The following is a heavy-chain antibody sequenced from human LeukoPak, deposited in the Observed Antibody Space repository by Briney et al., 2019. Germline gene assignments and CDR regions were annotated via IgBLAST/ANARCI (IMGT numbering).Heavy chain of an antibody. Sequence: GGSLRLSCAASGFSFSSYWMSWVRQAPGKGLEWVSSISANGGSTYYADSVKGRFTISRDNAKNTLYLQMNSLRAEDTAVYYCARDNWGYFDYWGQGTLVTVSS. CDR3: ARDNWGYFDY. J-gene: IGHJ4*02. CDR2: ISANGGST. V-gene: IGHV3-74*01. D-gene: IGHD7-27*01. CDR1: GFSFSSYW.